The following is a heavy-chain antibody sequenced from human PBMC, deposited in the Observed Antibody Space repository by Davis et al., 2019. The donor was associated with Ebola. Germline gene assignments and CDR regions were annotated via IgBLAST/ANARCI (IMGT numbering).Heavy chain of an antibody. Sequence: ASVNVSFKASVYTFMNYDIAWVRQATGQGLEWMGWMNPNSGNTVYAQKFQGRVIMTRNTSINTAYMEVSSLTSEDSAMYYCAREVKRSTQGSFFDDWGQGILVTVSS. CDR2: MNPNSGNT. CDR3: AREVKRSTQGSFFDD. D-gene: IGHD3-16*02. J-gene: IGHJ4*02. V-gene: IGHV1-8*01. CDR1: VYTFMNYD.